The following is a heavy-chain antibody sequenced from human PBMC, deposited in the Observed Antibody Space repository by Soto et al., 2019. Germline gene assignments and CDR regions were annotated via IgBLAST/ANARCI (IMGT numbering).Heavy chain of an antibody. D-gene: IGHD6-13*01. Sequence: EVQLVESGGGLVQPGGSLRLSCAVSGFTFSNYYMQGVRQGPGKGLVYVARIDFDGRSTVHADSAKGRFTISRDNAKNTLYLQMNSLGAEDTGVYYCARGGSTSWLRALDLWGQGTLVTVSS. J-gene: IGHJ5*02. CDR3: ARGGSTSWLRALDL. CDR1: GFTFSNYY. CDR2: IDFDGRST. V-gene: IGHV3-74*01.